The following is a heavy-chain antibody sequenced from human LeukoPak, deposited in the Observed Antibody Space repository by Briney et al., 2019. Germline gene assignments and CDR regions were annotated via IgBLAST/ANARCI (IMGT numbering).Heavy chain of an antibody. V-gene: IGHV4-59*08. Sequence: AETLTLTCTASGCTISGYYGSWIRQPPGKGLEWIGFIYYTGNTNYNPSLASRLTISVDTAKNQFSLKVTYVTAADTAVYHCAKSDHTKTYYFDYWGQGALVTVSS. D-gene: IGHD1-14*01. CDR3: AKSDHTKTYYFDY. CDR1: GCTISGYY. J-gene: IGHJ4*02. CDR2: IYYTGNT.